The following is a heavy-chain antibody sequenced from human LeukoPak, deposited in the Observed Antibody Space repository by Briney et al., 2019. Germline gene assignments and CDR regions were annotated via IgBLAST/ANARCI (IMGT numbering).Heavy chain of an antibody. CDR1: GYVSKNYG. V-gene: IGHV1-18*01. D-gene: IGHD1-26*01. Sequence: ASVKASCKTSGYVSKNYGVSWVRRAPGPRVEWLGWISGHTANTKYAETVQARATMITDTSTTTVYMEMRSLRSDDTAVYFCARDGRYSGTYLDYWGQGTLVTVFS. CDR2: ISGHTANT. J-gene: IGHJ4*02. CDR3: ARDGRYSGTYLDY.